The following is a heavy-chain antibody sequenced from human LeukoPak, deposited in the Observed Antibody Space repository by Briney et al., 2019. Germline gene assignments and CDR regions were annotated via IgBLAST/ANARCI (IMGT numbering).Heavy chain of an antibody. V-gene: IGHV4-34*01. D-gene: IGHD5/OR15-5a*01. CDR2: ITDSGST. Sequence: SETLSLTCAVYGGSFSGYYWSWIRQPPGKGLEWIGEITDSGSTSYNPSLKSRVTISVDRSRNQFSLKLSSVTAADTAVYFCARKGPLRDNIPFMDDWGEGTTVTVSS. CDR3: ARKGPLRDNIPFMDD. CDR1: GGSFSGYY. J-gene: IGHJ6*03.